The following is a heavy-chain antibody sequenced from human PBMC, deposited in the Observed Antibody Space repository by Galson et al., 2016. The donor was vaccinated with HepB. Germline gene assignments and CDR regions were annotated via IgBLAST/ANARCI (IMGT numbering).Heavy chain of an antibody. V-gene: IGHV4-59*01. CDR1: GGSISTYY. J-gene: IGHJ4*02. Sequence: QVQLQESGPGVVKPSQTLSLTCTFSGGSISTYYWSWIRQSPGKGLEWIGYIDYSGSATYNPSLKRRVIISLDTSKKEFSLNLNSVTAADTAVYYCARGALNFDYWGQGILVTVSS. CDR2: IDYSGSA. CDR3: ARGALNFDY.